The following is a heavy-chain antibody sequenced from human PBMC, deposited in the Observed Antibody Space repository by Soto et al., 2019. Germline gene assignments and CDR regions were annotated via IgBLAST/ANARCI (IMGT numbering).Heavy chain of an antibody. CDR3: ARDYSIYCANRGCYSPGWYYHMDV. J-gene: IGHJ6*03. V-gene: IGHV1-18*01. CDR1: GYTFTSYG. D-gene: IGHD2-8*01. Sequence: QVQLVQSGAEVKKPGASVKVSCKASGYTFTSYGISWVRQAPGQGLEWMGWISAYNGNTNYAQKLQGRVTMTTDTSTSTTYMELRSLRADDTAVYYCARDYSIYCANRGCYSPGWYYHMDVWGKGTTVTVSS. CDR2: ISAYNGNT.